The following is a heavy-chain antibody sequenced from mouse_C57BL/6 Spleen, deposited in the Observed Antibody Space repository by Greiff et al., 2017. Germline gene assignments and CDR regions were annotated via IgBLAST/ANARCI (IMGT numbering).Heavy chain of an antibody. V-gene: IGHV14-3*01. Sequence: EVQLQQSVAELVRPGASVKLSCTASGFNIKNTYMHWVKQRPEKGLEWIGWIDPANGNTTYAPKFQGKATIPAYTSSNPAYRQLSSLTSEDTAIYYFARNYDYAMDYGGQGTSVTVSS. CDR1: GFNIKNTY. D-gene: IGHD2-1*01. CDR2: IDPANGNT. CDR3: ARNYDYAMDY. J-gene: IGHJ4*01.